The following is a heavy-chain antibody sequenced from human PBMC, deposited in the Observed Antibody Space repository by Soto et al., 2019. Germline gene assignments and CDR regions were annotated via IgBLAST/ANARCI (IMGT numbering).Heavy chain of an antibody. CDR1: GFTFSSYA. Sequence: GGSLRLSCAASGFTFSSYAMSWVRQAPGKGLEWVSAISGSGGSTYYADSVKGRFTISRDNSKNTLYLQMNSLRAEDTAVYYCAKDRTAPAFVRGDAFDIWGQGTMVTVSS. J-gene: IGHJ3*02. CDR2: ISGSGGST. V-gene: IGHV3-23*01. CDR3: AKDRTAPAFVRGDAFDI. D-gene: IGHD6-6*01.